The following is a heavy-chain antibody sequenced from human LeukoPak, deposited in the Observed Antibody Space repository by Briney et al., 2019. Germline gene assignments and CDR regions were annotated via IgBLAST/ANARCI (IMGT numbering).Heavy chain of an antibody. CDR2: IIHSGST. V-gene: IGHV4-34*12. Sequence: SETLSLTCAVYGGSFSGYYWSWIRQPPGKGLEWIGEIIHSGSTNYNPSLKSRVTISVDTSKNQFSLKLSSVTAADTAVYYCARLPLGYCSSTSCYGVAFDIWGPGTMVTVSS. CDR1: GGSFSGYY. D-gene: IGHD2-2*01. CDR3: ARLPLGYCSSTSCYGVAFDI. J-gene: IGHJ3*02.